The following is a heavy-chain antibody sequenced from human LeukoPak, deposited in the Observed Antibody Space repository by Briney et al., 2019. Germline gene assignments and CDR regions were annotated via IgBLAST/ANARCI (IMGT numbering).Heavy chain of an antibody. Sequence: PSQTLSLTSTVSGGSISSGGYYWSWIRQHPGKGLEWIGNIYYSGCTYYNPSLKSRVTITVDTSKNQFSLKLSSVTDADTAVYCCARGGYDYYYYVLDVWGKGTTVTVSS. D-gene: IGHD5-12*01. CDR3: ARGGYDYYYYVLDV. V-gene: IGHV4-31*03. CDR2: IYYSGCT. J-gene: IGHJ6*04. CDR1: GGSISSGGYY.